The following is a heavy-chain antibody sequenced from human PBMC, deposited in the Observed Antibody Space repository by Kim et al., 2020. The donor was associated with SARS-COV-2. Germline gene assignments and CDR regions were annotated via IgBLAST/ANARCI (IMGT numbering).Heavy chain of an antibody. Sequence: SETLSLTCAVSGGSISSGGYSWSWIRQPPGKGLEWIGYIYHSGSTYYNPSLKSRVTISVDRSKNQFSLKLSSVTAADTAVYYCASHSAAFFPSRFQDKTHREVSNYYYYYMDVWGKGTTVTVSS. CDR2: IYHSGST. J-gene: IGHJ6*03. CDR1: GGSISSGGYS. V-gene: IGHV4-30-2*01. CDR3: ASHSAAFFPSRFQDKTHREVSNYYYYYMDV. D-gene: IGHD6-13*01.